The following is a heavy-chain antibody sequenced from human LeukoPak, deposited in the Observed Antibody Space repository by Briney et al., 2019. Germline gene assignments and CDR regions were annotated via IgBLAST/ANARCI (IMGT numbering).Heavy chain of an antibody. D-gene: IGHD5-18*01. CDR2: INHSGST. CDR1: GGSFSGYY. V-gene: IGHV4-34*01. Sequence: SETLSLTCAVYGGSFSGYYWSWIRQPPGKGLEWIGEINHSGSTNYNPSLKSRVTISVDTSKNQFSLKLSSVTAADTAVYYCASGYSPYYYYYGMDVWGQGTAVTVSS. J-gene: IGHJ6*02. CDR3: ASGYSPYYYYYGMDV.